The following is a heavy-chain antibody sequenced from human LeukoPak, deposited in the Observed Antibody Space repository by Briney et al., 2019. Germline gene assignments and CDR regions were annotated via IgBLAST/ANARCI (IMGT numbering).Heavy chain of an antibody. CDR3: ARGGTAAGTEYSSGWYVLFYYYMDV. J-gene: IGHJ6*03. Sequence: SETLSLTCTVSGGSISSYYWSWIRQPPGKGLEWIGYIYYSGSTNYNPSLKSRVTISVDTSKNQFSLKLSSVTAADTAVYYCARGGTAAGTEYSSGWYVLFYYYMDVWGKGTTVTVSS. D-gene: IGHD6-19*01. V-gene: IGHV4-59*01. CDR1: GGSISSYY. CDR2: IYYSGST.